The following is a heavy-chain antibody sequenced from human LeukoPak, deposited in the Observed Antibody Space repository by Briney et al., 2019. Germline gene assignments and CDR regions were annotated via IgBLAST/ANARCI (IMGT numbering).Heavy chain of an antibody. V-gene: IGHV3-74*01. CDR2: INSDGSST. CDR3: ARDSPSITNWFDP. CDR1: GFSFSSYW. D-gene: IGHD3-10*01. Sequence: GGSLRLSCAGSGFSFSSYWMHWVRHAPGKGLVWVSRINSDGSSTSYADSVKGRFTISRDNAKNTLFLEMNSLRAEDTAVYYCARDSPSITNWFDPWGQGTLVTVSS. J-gene: IGHJ5*02.